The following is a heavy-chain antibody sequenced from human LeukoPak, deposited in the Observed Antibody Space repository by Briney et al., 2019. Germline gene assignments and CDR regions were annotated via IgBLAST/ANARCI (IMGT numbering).Heavy chain of an antibody. CDR2: ISGSGGTT. J-gene: IGHJ4*02. D-gene: IGHD4-23*01. V-gene: IGHV3-23*01. CDR3: ARQRGSSGGNTNGYFDY. Sequence: GGSLRLSCAASGFTFSNYAMSWVRQAPGKGLEWVSVISGSGGTTYSADSVKGRFTISRDNSKNTLYLQMNSLRAEDTAAYYCARQRGSSGGNTNGYFDYWGQGALVTVSS. CDR1: GFTFSNYA.